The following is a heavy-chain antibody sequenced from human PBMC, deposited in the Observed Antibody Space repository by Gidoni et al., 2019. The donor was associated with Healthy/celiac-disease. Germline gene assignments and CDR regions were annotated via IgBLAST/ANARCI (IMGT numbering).Heavy chain of an antibody. CDR2: IFSNDEK. CDR3: ARIYYYDSSGYYPLPYYFDY. Sequence: QVTLKESGPVLVKPTATLTLTCTVSGVSLRNASMGVSWVRQPPGKALEWLAHIFSNDEKSYSTSLKNRLTISKDTSKSQVVLTMTNMDPVDTATYYCARIYYYDSSGYYPLPYYFDYWGQGTLVTVSS. V-gene: IGHV2-26*01. CDR1: GVSLRNASMG. D-gene: IGHD3-22*01. J-gene: IGHJ4*02.